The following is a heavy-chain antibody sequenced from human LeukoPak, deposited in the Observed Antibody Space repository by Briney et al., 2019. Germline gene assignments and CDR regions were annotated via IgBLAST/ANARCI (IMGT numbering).Heavy chain of an antibody. Sequence: SETLSLTCAVYGGSFSGYYWSWIRQPPGKGLEWIGEINHSGSTNYNPSHKSRVTISVDTSKNQFSLKLSSVTAADTAVYYCARGGFKYYYDSSGYPASHYYYYYMDVWGKGTTVTVSS. CDR3: ARGGFKYYYDSSGYPASHYYYYYMDV. J-gene: IGHJ6*03. CDR1: GGSFSGYY. CDR2: INHSGST. D-gene: IGHD3-22*01. V-gene: IGHV4-34*01.